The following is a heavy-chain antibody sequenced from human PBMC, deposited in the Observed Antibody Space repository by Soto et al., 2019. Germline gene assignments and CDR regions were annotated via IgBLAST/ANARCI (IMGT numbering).Heavy chain of an antibody. D-gene: IGHD3-3*01. CDR2: ISSSGSTI. CDR3: ARGVTIFGVAPVYYYYGMDV. CDR1: GFTLSDYY. V-gene: IGHV3-11*01. J-gene: IGHJ6*02. Sequence: PGESLKISCAASGFTLSDYYMSWIRQAPGKGLEWVSYISSSGSTIYYADSVKGRFTISRDNAKNSLYLQMNSLRAADTAVYYCARGVTIFGVAPVYYYYGMDVWGQGTTVTVSS.